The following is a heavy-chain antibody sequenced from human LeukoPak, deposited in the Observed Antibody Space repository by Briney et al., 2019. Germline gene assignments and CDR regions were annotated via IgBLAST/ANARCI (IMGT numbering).Heavy chain of an antibody. CDR3: ARDLWGTSGYRFDY. CDR2: ISSTSGTI. V-gene: IGHV3-48*02. J-gene: IGHJ4*02. D-gene: IGHD3-22*01. Sequence: GGPLRLSCAASGFTFSSYGMNWVRQAPGQGLEWVSYISSTSGTIYYADSVKGRFTISRDNAKTSLYLQMDSLRDEDTAVYYCARDLWGTSGYRFDYLGQGTLVTVSS. CDR1: GFTFSSYG.